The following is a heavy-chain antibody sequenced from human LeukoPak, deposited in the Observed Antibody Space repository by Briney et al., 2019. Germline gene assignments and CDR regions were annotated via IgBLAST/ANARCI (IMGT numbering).Heavy chain of an antibody. CDR1: GGSIISSSHH. CDR3: ARDPGGYFDPLYYFDY. Sequence: SETLSLTCTVSGGSIISSSHHWGWLHQPPGKGLEWIGSIYYSGTTYYKPSLRSRVTISVDTSKNQFYLRLTSVTAADTAVYYCARDPGGYFDPLYYFDYWGQGTLVTVSS. V-gene: IGHV4-39*07. D-gene: IGHD3-9*01. J-gene: IGHJ4*02. CDR2: IYYSGTT.